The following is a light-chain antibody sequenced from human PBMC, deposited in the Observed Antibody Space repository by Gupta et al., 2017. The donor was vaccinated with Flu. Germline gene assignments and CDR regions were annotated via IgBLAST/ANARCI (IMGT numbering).Light chain of an antibody. V-gene: IGKV3-15*01. Sequence: EVVMTQSPVTLSVSPGERATLSCRASQSVSSNLAWYQQKPGQAPRLLIYGASNRANGIPDRFSGSGSGKEFTLTSYSRQSEDFAVYYWQQDNNLFTFGHGTKLDIK. CDR1: QSVSSN. CDR2: GAS. J-gene: IGKJ3*01. CDR3: QQDNNLFT.